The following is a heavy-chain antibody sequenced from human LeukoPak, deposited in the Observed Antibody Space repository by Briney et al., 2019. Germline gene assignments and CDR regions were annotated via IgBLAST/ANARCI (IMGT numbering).Heavy chain of an antibody. CDR1: GGSISSYY. D-gene: IGHD3-3*01. CDR2: IYYSGST. Sequence: PSETLSLTCTVSGGSISSYYWGWIRQPPGKGLEWIGSIYYSGSTYYNPSLKSRVTISVDTSKNQFSLKLSSVTAADTAVYYCARHAVPRRFLEWLFDYWGQGTLVTVSS. J-gene: IGHJ4*02. V-gene: IGHV4-39*01. CDR3: ARHAVPRRFLEWLFDY.